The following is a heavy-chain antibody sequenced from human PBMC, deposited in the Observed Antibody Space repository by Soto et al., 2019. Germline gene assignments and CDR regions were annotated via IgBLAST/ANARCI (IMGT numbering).Heavy chain of an antibody. D-gene: IGHD7-27*01. Sequence: GASVKVSFKASGYTFTSYGISWVRQAPGQGLEWMGWISAYNGNTNYAQKLQGRVTMTTDTSTSTAYMELRSLRSDDTAVYYCARDQGPLPPHWAGMDVWGQGTTVTVSS. CDR1: GYTFTSYG. J-gene: IGHJ6*02. V-gene: IGHV1-18*01. CDR3: ARDQGPLPPHWAGMDV. CDR2: ISAYNGNT.